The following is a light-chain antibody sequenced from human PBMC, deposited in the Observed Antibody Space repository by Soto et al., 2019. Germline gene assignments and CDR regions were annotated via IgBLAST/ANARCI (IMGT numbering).Light chain of an antibody. J-gene: IGLJ3*02. V-gene: IGLV4-60*03. CDR2: VEGRGNY. CDR1: SGNSDDL. CDR3: ETGGSAIWV. Sequence: QAVVTQSSSASASLGSSVKLTCTLSSGNSDDLIAWHQQQPGKAPRYMMKVEGRGNYNRGSGVPDRFSGSSSGSDRYLTISNLQPEDEADYYCETGGSAIWVFGGGTKVTVL.